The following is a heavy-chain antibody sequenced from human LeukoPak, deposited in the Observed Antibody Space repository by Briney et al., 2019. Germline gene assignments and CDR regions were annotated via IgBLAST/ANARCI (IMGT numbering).Heavy chain of an antibody. CDR3: AGHKSGYYTAFDY. CDR1: GGSISSYY. J-gene: IGHJ4*02. CDR2: VHYSGTT. Sequence: SETLSLTCTVSGGSISSYYWSWIRQPPGKGLEWVGYVHYSGTTNYNPSLKSRVTISVDTSKNLFSLKLSSVTAADTAVYYCAGHKSGYYTAFDYWGQGTLVTVSS. V-gene: IGHV4-59*08. D-gene: IGHD3-3*01.